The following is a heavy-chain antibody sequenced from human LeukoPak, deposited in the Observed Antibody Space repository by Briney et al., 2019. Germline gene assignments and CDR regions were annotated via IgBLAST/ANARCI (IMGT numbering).Heavy chain of an antibody. J-gene: IGHJ6*03. CDR3: ARSWGFGDYYYYYMDV. V-gene: IGHV1-2*02. Sequence: ASVKVSCKASGYTFTGYYMHWVRQAPGQGLEWMGWINPNSGGTNYAQKFQGRVTMTRDTSISTAYMELSRLRSDDTAVYYCARSWGFGDYYYYYMDVWGKGTTVTISS. D-gene: IGHD3-16*01. CDR1: GYTFTGYY. CDR2: INPNSGGT.